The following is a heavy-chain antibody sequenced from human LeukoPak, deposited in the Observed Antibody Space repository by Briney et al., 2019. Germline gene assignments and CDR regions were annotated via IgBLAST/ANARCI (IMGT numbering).Heavy chain of an antibody. CDR1: GYTFTGYY. CDR3: AREHGSGGKGIDI. Sequence: GASVKVSCKASGYTFTGYYMHWVRQAPGQGLEWMGWINPNSSGTNYAQKFQDRVTVTRDTSISTAYLELSRLRSDDTAVYYCAREHGSGGKGIDIWGQGTMVTVSS. J-gene: IGHJ3*02. V-gene: IGHV1-2*02. D-gene: IGHD3-10*01. CDR2: INPNSSGT.